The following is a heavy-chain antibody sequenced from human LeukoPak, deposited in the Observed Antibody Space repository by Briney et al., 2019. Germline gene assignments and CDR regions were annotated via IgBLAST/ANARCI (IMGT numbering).Heavy chain of an antibody. V-gene: IGHV4-39*07. Sequence: SETLSLTCSVSDGSINSDTYYWGWIRQPPGKGLEWIASIYSGGNTFYNPSLKSRVTISIDTSKKQFSLKLTSVTAADTAVYYCARDQRSLLDVWGQGSLVTVSS. CDR1: DGSINSDTYY. D-gene: IGHD1-26*01. J-gene: IGHJ4*02. CDR3: ARDQRSLLDV. CDR2: IYSGGNT.